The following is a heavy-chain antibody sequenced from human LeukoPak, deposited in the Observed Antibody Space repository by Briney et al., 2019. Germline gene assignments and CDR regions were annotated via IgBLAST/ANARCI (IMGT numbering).Heavy chain of an antibody. CDR3: VRGYYYDSSGYWVRAFDI. V-gene: IGHV4-59*12. D-gene: IGHD3-22*01. CDR1: GGSISSYY. Sequence: SETLSLTCTVSGGSISSYYWSWIRQPPGKGLEWIGYMYHSGTTHYNPSLKSRVTISVDRSKDQFSLKLSSVTAADTAVYYCVRGYYYDSSGYWVRAFDIWGQGTMVTVSS. CDR2: MYHSGTT. J-gene: IGHJ3*02.